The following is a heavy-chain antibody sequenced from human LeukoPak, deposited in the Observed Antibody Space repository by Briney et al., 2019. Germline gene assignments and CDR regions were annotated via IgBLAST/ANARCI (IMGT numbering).Heavy chain of an antibody. J-gene: IGHJ5*02. D-gene: IGHD3-10*01. CDR1: GGTFSSYG. Sequence: ASVKVSCKASGGTFSSYGISWVRQAPGQGLEWMGWISAYNGNTNYAQKLQGRVTMTTDTSTSTAYMELRSLRSDDTAVYYCARTMVRGVIIPNWFDPWGQGTLVTVSS. CDR3: ARTMVRGVIIPNWFDP. CDR2: ISAYNGNT. V-gene: IGHV1-18*01.